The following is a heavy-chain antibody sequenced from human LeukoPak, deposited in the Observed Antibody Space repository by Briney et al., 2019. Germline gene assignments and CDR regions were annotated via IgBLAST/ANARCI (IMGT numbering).Heavy chain of an antibody. CDR3: ARLGTVTNRFSYGMDV. V-gene: IGHV4-59*08. J-gene: IGHJ6*02. CDR2: IYYSGST. CDR1: GGSISSYY. D-gene: IGHD4-17*01. Sequence: SETLSLTCTVSGGSISSYYWSWIRQSPGKGLEWIGYIYYSGSTNYNPSLKSRVTISVDTSKNQFSLKVRSVTPADTAVYSCARLGTVTNRFSYGMDVWGQGTTVTVSS.